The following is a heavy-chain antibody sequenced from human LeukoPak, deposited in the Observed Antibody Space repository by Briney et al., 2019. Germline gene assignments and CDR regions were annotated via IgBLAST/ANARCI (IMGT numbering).Heavy chain of an antibody. CDR1: GGSFSGYY. CDR3: ARGGIDGGYAWPFDY. Sequence: SETLSLTCAVYGGSFSGYYWSWIRQAPGKGLEWIGEINHSGSTNYNPSLKSRVTISVDTSKNQFSLKLSSVTAADTAVYYCARGGIDGGYAWPFDYWGQGTLVTVSS. D-gene: IGHD5-12*01. J-gene: IGHJ4*02. CDR2: INHSGST. V-gene: IGHV4-34*01.